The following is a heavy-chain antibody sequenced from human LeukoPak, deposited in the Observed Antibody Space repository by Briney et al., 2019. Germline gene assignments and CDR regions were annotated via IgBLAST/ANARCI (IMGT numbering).Heavy chain of an antibody. J-gene: IGHJ4*02. CDR3: VKESPYGTPRLYYFDS. CDR2: ISRGIT. D-gene: IGHD1-26*01. Sequence: GGSLRLSCSASGFPLSIYAMSWVRQAPGKGPQWVSAISRGITYYADSVKGQFTIPKDISKSTLTLQMNILRAEDTAMYYCVKESPYGTPRLYYFDSWGQGTLVTVSS. CDR1: GFPLSIYA. V-gene: IGHV3-23*01.